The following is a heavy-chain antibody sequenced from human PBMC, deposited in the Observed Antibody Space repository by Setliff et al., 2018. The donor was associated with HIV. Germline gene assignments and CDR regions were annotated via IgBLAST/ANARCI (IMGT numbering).Heavy chain of an antibody. V-gene: IGHV4-34*01. CDR2: ISHSGST. Sequence: SETLSLTCAVYGGSFNDQFWTWIRQPPGRGLEWIGEISHSGSTNYNPSLKSRVTISVDTSKRQFSLKLSSVTAADTAVFYCARDPPRYYDSSGYYYPIWGQGTLVTVSS. CDR3: ARDPPRYYDSSGYYYPI. CDR1: GGSFNDQF. J-gene: IGHJ1*01. D-gene: IGHD3-22*01.